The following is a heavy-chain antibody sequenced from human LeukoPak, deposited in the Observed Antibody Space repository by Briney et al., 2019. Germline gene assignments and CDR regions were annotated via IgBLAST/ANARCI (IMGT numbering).Heavy chain of an antibody. CDR3: AKGYDTTYYHYYFMDV. Sequence: GGSLRLSCAASGFTFSSYAMNWVRQAPGKGLEWVSVITYSSDTTYYADSVKGRFTISRDNSKNTLYLQMNSLRAEDTAVYYCAKGYDTTYYHYYFMDVWGKGTTVTISS. CDR2: ITYSSDTT. D-gene: IGHD2-2*01. CDR1: GFTFSSYA. J-gene: IGHJ6*03. V-gene: IGHV3-23*01.